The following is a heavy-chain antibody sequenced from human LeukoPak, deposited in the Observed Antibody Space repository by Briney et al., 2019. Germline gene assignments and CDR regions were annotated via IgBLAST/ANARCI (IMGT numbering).Heavy chain of an antibody. V-gene: IGHV4-39*01. CDR3: ARRRYYDSTGYLE. CDR1: GGFISSSSYY. Sequence: SETLSLTCAVSGGFISSSSYYWGWIRQPPGKGLEWIGDIYYSGSTYYNPALKSRVSMSIDTSKNQFSLELRSVAAADTALYYCARRRYYDSTGYLEWGQGTLVTVTS. CDR2: IYYSGST. J-gene: IGHJ1*01. D-gene: IGHD3-22*01.